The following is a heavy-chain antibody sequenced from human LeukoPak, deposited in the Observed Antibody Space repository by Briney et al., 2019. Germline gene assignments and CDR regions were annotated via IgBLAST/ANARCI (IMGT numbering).Heavy chain of an antibody. Sequence: GRSLRLSCVASGFMFSVYGMHWVRQAPGKGLEWVAVTWNDGSNKYYADSVKGRFTISRDNSKNTLYLQMNSQRAEDTAVYSCARASGPFDYWGQGTLVTVSS. V-gene: IGHV3-33*01. J-gene: IGHJ4*02. CDR1: GFMFSVYG. CDR2: TWNDGSNK. D-gene: IGHD3-10*01. CDR3: ARASGPFDY.